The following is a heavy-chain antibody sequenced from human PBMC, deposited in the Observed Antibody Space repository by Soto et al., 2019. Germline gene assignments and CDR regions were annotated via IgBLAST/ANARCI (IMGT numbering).Heavy chain of an antibody. D-gene: IGHD3-10*01. J-gene: IGHJ3*02. V-gene: IGHV1-69*06. CDR3: ARGVYGSGNYYTGPSAFDI. CDR1: GGTLSDHG. Sequence: QVQLEQSGAEVKKPGSSVTVSCKASGGTLSDHGVAWLRQAPGQGLEWMGGTIPVFHTAKYAQKFQGRVTVTADKFTNIAYMELSSLRSEDTAFYFCARGVYGSGNYYTGPSAFDIWGQGTMVIVSS. CDR2: TIPVFHTA.